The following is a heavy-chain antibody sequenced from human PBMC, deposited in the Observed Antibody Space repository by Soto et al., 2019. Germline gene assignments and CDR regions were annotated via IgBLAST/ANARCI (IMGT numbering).Heavy chain of an antibody. CDR1: GFTFSSYS. Sequence: EVQLVESGGGLVQPGGSLRLSCAASGFTFSSYSMNWVRQAPGKGLAWVSYISSSSSTIYYADSVKGRFTISRGNAKNSRYLQRSSLRDEDTAVYYCAREKRGYSYGVFWFDPWGQGTLVTVSS. CDR3: AREKRGYSYGVFWFDP. D-gene: IGHD5-18*01. V-gene: IGHV3-48*02. J-gene: IGHJ5*02. CDR2: ISSSSSTI.